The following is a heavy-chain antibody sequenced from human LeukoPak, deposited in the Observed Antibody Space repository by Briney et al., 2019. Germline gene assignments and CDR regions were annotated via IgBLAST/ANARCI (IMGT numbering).Heavy chain of an antibody. Sequence: GGSLRLSCAASGFTFSSYWMSWVRQAPGKGLEWVANIKQDGSEKYYVDSVKRRFTISRDNAKNSLYLQMNSLRAEDTAVYYCASALEYSSSSFFYYYYYYMDVWGKGTTVTVSS. CDR3: ASALEYSSSSFFYYYYYYMDV. CDR1: GFTFSSYW. V-gene: IGHV3-7*01. J-gene: IGHJ6*03. D-gene: IGHD6-6*01. CDR2: IKQDGSEK.